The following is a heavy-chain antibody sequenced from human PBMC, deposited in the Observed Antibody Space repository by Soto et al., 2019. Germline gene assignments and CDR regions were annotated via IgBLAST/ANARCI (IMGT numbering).Heavy chain of an antibody. V-gene: IGHV3-30*18. J-gene: IGHJ6*02. D-gene: IGHD2-15*01. CDR2: ISYDGSNK. CDR3: AKVVRPERRHYYGMDV. Sequence: SLRLSFAASGFTFSSYGMHWVRQAPGKGLECLAVISYDGSNKYYADSVKVRFTISRDNSKNTLYLQMNSLRAEDTAVYYCAKVVRPERRHYYGMDVWGQGTTVTVSS. CDR1: GFTFSSYG.